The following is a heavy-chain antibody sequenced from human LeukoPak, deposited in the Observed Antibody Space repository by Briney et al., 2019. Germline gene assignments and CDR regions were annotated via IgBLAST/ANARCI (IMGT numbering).Heavy chain of an antibody. D-gene: IGHD6-13*01. J-gene: IGHJ4*02. Sequence: GGSLRLSCAASGFTFSDHYKSWIRQAPAKGLEWVSYISSSGSYTNYADSVKGRFTISRDNAKNSLYLQMKSLRAEDTAVYYCARRASAALKYAFDYWGQGTLVTVSS. CDR1: GFTFSDHY. CDR3: ARRASAALKYAFDY. V-gene: IGHV3-11*03. CDR2: ISSSGSYT.